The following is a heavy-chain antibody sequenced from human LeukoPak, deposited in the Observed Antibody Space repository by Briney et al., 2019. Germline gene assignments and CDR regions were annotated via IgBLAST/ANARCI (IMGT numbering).Heavy chain of an antibody. CDR1: GGSFSGYY. J-gene: IGHJ6*03. CDR2: INHSGST. V-gene: IGHV4-34*01. D-gene: IGHD3-3*01. Sequence: SETLSLTCAVYGGSFSGYYWSWLRQPPGKGLEWIGEINHSGSTNYNPSLKSRVTISVDTSKNQFSLKLSSVTAADTAVYYCARGRLYYDFWSGYPLDYMDVWGKGTTVTVSS. CDR3: ARGRLYYDFWSGYPLDYMDV.